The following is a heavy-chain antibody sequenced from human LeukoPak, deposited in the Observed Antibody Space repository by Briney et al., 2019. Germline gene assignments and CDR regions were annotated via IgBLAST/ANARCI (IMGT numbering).Heavy chain of an antibody. CDR2: INIGGTNT. J-gene: IGHJ4*02. CDR3: ARANYYGSGTYYYFDY. Sequence: GGSLRLSCAASGFTFNDYYMSWIRQAPGKGLEWLSYINIGGTNTHYADSVKGRFTISRDNSKNTLCLQINSLRAEDTAVYYCARANYYGSGTYYYFDYWGQGALVTVSS. D-gene: IGHD3-10*01. V-gene: IGHV3-11*05. CDR1: GFTFNDYY.